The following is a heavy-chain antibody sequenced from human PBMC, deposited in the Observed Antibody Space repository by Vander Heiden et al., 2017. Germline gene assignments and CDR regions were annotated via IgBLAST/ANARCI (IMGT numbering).Heavy chain of an antibody. J-gene: IGHJ4*02. CDR2: ISSSSSYI. Sequence: EVRLVEHGGGRVKPGGSRRLSGPAPGFTFSSYSMNWVRQAPGKGLEWVSSISSSSSYIYYADSVKGRFTISRDNAKNSLYLQMNSLRAEDTAVYYCARAEVVVAEPFDYWGQGTLVTVSS. CDR3: ARAEVVVAEPFDY. D-gene: IGHD2-15*01. CDR1: GFTFSSYS. V-gene: IGHV3-21*01.